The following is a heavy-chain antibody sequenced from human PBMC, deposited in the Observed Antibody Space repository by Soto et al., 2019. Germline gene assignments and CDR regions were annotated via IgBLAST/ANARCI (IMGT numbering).Heavy chain of an antibody. V-gene: IGHV1-18*01. CDR3: GRIADCSITTCSFPTRFHMRGYYYYYGMDV. D-gene: IGHD2-2*01. CDR1: GYTFRNYG. J-gene: IGHJ6*02. CDR2: ISAYNGNT. Sequence: VASVRVSCKASGYTFRNYGITWVRQAPGQGLEWMGWISAYNGNTHFAQKFQGRVTMTTDTPTTTAFMELRSLRSDDTAVYYCGRIADCSITTCSFPTRFHMRGYYYYYGMDVWGQGTTVTVSS.